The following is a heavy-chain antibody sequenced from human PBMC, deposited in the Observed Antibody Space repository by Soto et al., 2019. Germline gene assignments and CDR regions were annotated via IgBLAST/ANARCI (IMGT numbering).Heavy chain of an antibody. CDR1: GGSFSGYY. D-gene: IGHD1-20*01. Sequence: SETLSLTCAVYGGSFSGYYWSWIRQPPGKGLEWIGEINHSGSTNYNPSLKSRVTISVDTSKNQFSLKLSSVTAADTAVYYCASRYNWNYYYYGMDVWGQGTTVTVS. CDR2: INHSGST. J-gene: IGHJ6*02. V-gene: IGHV4-34*01. CDR3: ASRYNWNYYYYGMDV.